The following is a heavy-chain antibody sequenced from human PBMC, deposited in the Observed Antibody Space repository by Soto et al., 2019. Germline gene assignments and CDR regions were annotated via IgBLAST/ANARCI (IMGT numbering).Heavy chain of an antibody. CDR3: ARGEVVAATSWFDP. Sequence: QVQLQESGPGLVKPSQTLSLTCTVSGGSISSGGYYWSWIRQHPGKGLEWIGYIYYSGSTYYNPSLKSRVTLSVDTSKNQFSLKLSSVTAADTAVYYCARGEVVAATSWFDPWGQGTLVTVSS. D-gene: IGHD2-15*01. CDR1: GGSISSGGYY. CDR2: IYYSGST. J-gene: IGHJ5*02. V-gene: IGHV4-31*03.